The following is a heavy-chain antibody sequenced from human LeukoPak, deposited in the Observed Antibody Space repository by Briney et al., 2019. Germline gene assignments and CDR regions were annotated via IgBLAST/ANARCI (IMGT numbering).Heavy chain of an antibody. CDR1: GGTFSSYA. CDR2: IIPIFGTA. CDR3: ARLCHDFWSGYYTYFDY. D-gene: IGHD3-3*01. J-gene: IGHJ4*02. V-gene: IGHV1-69*01. Sequence: SVKVSCKASGGTFSSYAISWVRQAPGQGLEWMGGIIPIFGTANYAQKFQGRVTITADESTSTAYMELSSLRSEDTAVYYCARLCHDFWSGYYTYFDYWGQGTLVTVSS.